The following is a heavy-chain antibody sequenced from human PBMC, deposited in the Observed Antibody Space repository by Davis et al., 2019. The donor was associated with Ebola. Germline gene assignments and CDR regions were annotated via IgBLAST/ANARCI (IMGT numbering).Heavy chain of an antibody. V-gene: IGHV4-59*04. CDR3: ASTSGWRDF. J-gene: IGHJ4*02. Sequence: MPSETLSLTCTVSGGSISSYYWSWIRQPPGKGLEWIGYIYYSGSTNYNPSLKGRVTMSGDTSKNQFSLDLTSMTAADTAVYYCASTSGWRDFWGQGSLVTVSS. CDR2: IYYSGST. CDR1: GGSISSYY. D-gene: IGHD6-19*01.